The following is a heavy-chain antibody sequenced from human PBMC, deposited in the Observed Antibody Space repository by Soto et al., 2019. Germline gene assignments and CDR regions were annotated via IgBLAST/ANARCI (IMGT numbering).Heavy chain of an antibody. J-gene: IGHJ4*02. CDR2: ISATGGTT. V-gene: IGHV3-23*01. Sequence: GGSLRLSCAASGFACSDYVMNWVRQTLGTGLEWVSAISATGGTTYYADTVKGRFTISRDSSKNTLYLQMNSLRADDTAVYYCARDSDYWGQGTLVTVSA. CDR3: ARDSDY. CDR1: GFACSDYV.